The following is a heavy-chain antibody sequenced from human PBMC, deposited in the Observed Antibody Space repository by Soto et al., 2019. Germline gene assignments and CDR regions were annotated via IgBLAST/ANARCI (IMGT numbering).Heavy chain of an antibody. Sequence: ALRLSCVGSGGTVSSYWMHWVRQAPGKWLVWVSRTSRDGTITTYADSVKGRFTVSRDNAKNTLYLQMSSLRADDTAFYYCVRDPPGHGSDSWGQGNLVTVSS. CDR1: GGTVSSYW. D-gene: IGHD6-25*01. J-gene: IGHJ5*01. CDR2: TSRDGTIT. CDR3: VRDPPGHGSDS. V-gene: IGHV3-74*01.